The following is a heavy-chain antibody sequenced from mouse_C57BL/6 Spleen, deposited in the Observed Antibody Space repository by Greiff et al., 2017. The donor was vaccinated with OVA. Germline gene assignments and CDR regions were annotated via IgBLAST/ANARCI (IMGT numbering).Heavy chain of an antibody. CDR3: AGPYYYGSSYSSDYFDY. J-gene: IGHJ2*01. CDR2: IRLKSDNYAT. Sequence: EVKLEESGGGLVQPGGSMKLSCVASGFTFSNYWMNWVRQSPEKGLEWVAQIRLKSDNYATHYAESVKGRFTISRDDSKSSVYLQMNNLRAEDTEIYYCAGPYYYGSSYSSDYFDYWGQGTTLTVSS. D-gene: IGHD1-1*01. CDR1: GFTFSNYW. V-gene: IGHV6-3*01.